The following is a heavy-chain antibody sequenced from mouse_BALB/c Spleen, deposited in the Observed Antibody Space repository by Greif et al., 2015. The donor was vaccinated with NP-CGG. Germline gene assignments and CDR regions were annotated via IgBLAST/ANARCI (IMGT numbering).Heavy chain of an antibody. CDR3: AREVTTGPWFAY. CDR2: ISSGSSTI. V-gene: IGHV5-17*02. D-gene: IGHD2-13*01. Sequence: EVQGVESGGGLVQPGGSRKLSCAASGFTFSSFGMHWVRQAPEKGLEWVAYISSGSSTIYYADTVKGRFTISRDNPKNTLFLQMTSLRSEDTAMYYCAREVTTGPWFAYWGQGTLVTVSA. CDR1: GFTFSSFG. J-gene: IGHJ3*01.